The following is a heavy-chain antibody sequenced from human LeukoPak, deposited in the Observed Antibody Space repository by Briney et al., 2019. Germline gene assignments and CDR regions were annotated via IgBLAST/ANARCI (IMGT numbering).Heavy chain of an antibody. CDR3: ARGALRYSDY. D-gene: IGHD3-9*01. CDR1: GFTFSSYT. Sequence: GGSLRLSCAASGFTFSSYTMNWVRQAPGKGLEWVSSISSSSSAIYYAASVKGRFTISRDNAKNSLYLQMNSLRDEDTAVYYCARGALRYSDYWGQGTLVTVSS. V-gene: IGHV3-48*02. J-gene: IGHJ4*02. CDR2: ISSSSSAI.